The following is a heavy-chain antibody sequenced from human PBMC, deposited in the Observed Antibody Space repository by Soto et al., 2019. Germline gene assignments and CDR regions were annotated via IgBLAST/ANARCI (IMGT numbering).Heavy chain of an antibody. V-gene: IGHV4-59*08. CDR3: ASQRTSGYFPLVDY. CDR2: IYYTGST. Sequence: WTWIRQPPGKGLEWIGYIYYTGSTNYNPSFKSRVTISVDTSKNQFSLRLSSVTAADTAVYYCASQRTSGYFPLVDYWGQGTLVTVSS. D-gene: IGHD5-12*01. J-gene: IGHJ4*02.